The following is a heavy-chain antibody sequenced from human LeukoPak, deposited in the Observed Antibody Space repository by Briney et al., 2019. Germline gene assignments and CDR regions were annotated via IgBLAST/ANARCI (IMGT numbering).Heavy chain of an antibody. V-gene: IGHV1-69*06. CDR3: SLASGSYPPGY. Sequence: GASVKVSCKASGGTFSSYAISWVRQAPGRGLEWMGGIIPIFGTANYAQKFQGRVTITADKSTSTAYMELSSLRSEDTAVYYCSLASGSYPPGYWGQGTLVTVSS. CDR2: IIPIFGTA. CDR1: GGTFSSYA. J-gene: IGHJ4*02. D-gene: IGHD3-10*01.